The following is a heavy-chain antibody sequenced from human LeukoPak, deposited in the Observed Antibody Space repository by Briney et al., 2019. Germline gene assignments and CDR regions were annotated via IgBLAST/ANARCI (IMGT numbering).Heavy chain of an antibody. D-gene: IGHD4-17*01. CDR1: GGSISSSSYH. Sequence: SETLSLTCTVSGGSISSSSYHWGWVRQPPGKGLEWIGSINYSGTTYYNPSLKSRVTISVDTSNNQFSLKVSSVTAADTAVYYCARLEVTTVDAFDMWGQGTMVTVSA. CDR2: INYSGTT. V-gene: IGHV4-39*01. J-gene: IGHJ3*02. CDR3: ARLEVTTVDAFDM.